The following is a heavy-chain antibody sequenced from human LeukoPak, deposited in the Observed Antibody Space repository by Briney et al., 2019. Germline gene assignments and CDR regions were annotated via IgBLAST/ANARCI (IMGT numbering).Heavy chain of an antibody. CDR2: IGTSGNTI. CDR3: ARDQWLDY. V-gene: IGHV3-48*01. J-gene: IGHJ4*02. CDR1: GFTFSGYI. Sequence: GGSLRLSCAASGFTFSGYIMNWVRQAPGKGLEWVSFIGTSGNTIYYADSVKGRFTVSRDDAKNSLYLQMNSLRAEDTAVYYCARDQWLDYWGQGTLVTVSS. D-gene: IGHD6-19*01.